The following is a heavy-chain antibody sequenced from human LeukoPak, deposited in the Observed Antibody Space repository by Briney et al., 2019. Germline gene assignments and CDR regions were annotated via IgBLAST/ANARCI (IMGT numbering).Heavy chain of an antibody. J-gene: IGHJ4*01. CDR2: ISGSGDST. V-gene: IGHV3-23*01. D-gene: IGHD1-7*01. Sequence: GGSLRLSCAASGFTFSSYAMSWVRQAPGKGLEWVSVISGSGDSTYYADSVKGRFTISRDNSKNTLYLQMNSLRAEDTAVYYCARALRPGPRIGNYYFDYWGQGTLVTVSS. CDR3: ARALRPGPRIGNYYFDY. CDR1: GFTFSSYA.